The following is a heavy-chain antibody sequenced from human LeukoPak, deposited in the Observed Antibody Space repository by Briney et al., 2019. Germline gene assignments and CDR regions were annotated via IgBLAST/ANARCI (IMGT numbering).Heavy chain of an antibody. J-gene: IGHJ2*01. CDR2: IYTSGST. D-gene: IGHD3-3*01. V-gene: IGHV4-4*07. CDR1: GGSISSYY. CDR3: AREDYDDSGGWYFDL. Sequence: SETLSLTCTVSGGSISSYYWSWIRQPAGKGLEWIGRIYTSGSTNYNPSLKSRVTISVDKSKNQFSLKLSSVTAADTAVYYCAREDYDDSGGWYFDLWGRGTLVTVSS.